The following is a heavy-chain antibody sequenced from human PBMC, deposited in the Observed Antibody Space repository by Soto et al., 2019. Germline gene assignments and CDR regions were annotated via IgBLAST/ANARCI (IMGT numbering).Heavy chain of an antibody. CDR2: ISGSGGST. Sequence: PGGSLRLSCVASGFTFSSNAMSWVRQAPGKGLEWVSAISGSGGSTYNADSVKGRFTISRDNSKNTLYLQMNSLRAEDTAVYYCAKASSEIFYYDSSGYTPPNYFDYWGQGTLVTVSS. V-gene: IGHV3-23*01. CDR1: GFTFSSNA. J-gene: IGHJ4*02. CDR3: AKASSEIFYYDSSGYTPPNYFDY. D-gene: IGHD3-22*01.